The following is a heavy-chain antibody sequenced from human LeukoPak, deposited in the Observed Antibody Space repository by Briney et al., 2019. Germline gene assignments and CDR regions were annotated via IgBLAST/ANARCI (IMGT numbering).Heavy chain of an antibody. CDR1: GYTFTNYG. D-gene: IGHD6-19*01. CDR2: ISAYNGNT. J-gene: IGHJ6*03. Sequence: GASVKVSCKASGYTFTNYGVSWVRQAPGQGLEWMGWISAYNGNTNYAQKLQGRDTMTTDTSTSTAYMELRSLRSDDTAVYYCARGGEVNGWSQVVSYYSYMDVWGKGTTVTVSS. V-gene: IGHV1-18*01. CDR3: ARGGEVNGWSQVVSYYSYMDV.